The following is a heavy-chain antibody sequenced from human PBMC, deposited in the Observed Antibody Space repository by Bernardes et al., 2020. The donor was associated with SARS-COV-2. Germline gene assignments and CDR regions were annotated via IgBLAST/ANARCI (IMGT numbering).Heavy chain of an antibody. CDR1: GGSFSGYY. CDR2: INHSGST. Sequence: SETLSLTCAVYGGSFSGYYWSWIRQPPGKGLEWIWEINHSGSTNYNPSLKSRVTISVDTSKNQFSLKLSSVTAADTAVYYCARGSGDYAFDYCGQGTLDNVSS. J-gene: IGHJ4*02. D-gene: IGHD4-17*01. CDR3: ARGSGDYAFDY. V-gene: IGHV4-34*01.